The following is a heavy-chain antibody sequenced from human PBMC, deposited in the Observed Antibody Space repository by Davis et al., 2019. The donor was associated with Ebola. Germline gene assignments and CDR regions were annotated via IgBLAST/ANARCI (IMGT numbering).Heavy chain of an antibody. D-gene: IGHD3-3*01. Sequence: GGSLRLSCVASGFNFRTYSMHWVRQAPGKGLEWVASISYDGNKEYYADSGRGRFTISRDSSKNTVYLQMDGLRIDDTAVYFCVRDGVIILTAFYGDVYWGQGTPVTVSS. CDR3: VRDGVIILTAFYGDVY. CDR2: ISYDGNKE. CDR1: GFNFRTYS. J-gene: IGHJ4*02. V-gene: IGHV3-30-3*01.